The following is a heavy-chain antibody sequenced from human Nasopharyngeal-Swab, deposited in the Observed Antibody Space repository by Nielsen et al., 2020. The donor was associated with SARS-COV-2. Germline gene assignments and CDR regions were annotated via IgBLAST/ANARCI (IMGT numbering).Heavy chain of an antibody. Sequence: TLSLTRAVYGGFLSGYYWSWIRQPPGKGLEWIGEINHSGSTNYNPSLKSRVTISVDTSKNQFSLKLSSVTAADTAVYYCAGRPYSSSYWFDPWGQGTLVTVSS. CDR3: AGRPYSSSYWFDP. D-gene: IGHD6-6*01. J-gene: IGHJ5*02. CDR1: GGFLSGYY. V-gene: IGHV4-34*01. CDR2: INHSGST.